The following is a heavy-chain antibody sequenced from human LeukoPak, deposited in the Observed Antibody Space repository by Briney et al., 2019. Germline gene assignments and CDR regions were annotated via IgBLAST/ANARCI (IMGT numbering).Heavy chain of an antibody. CDR1: GYTFTGYY. CDR2: INPNRGGT. CDR3: ARDGGMDV. J-gene: IGHJ6*02. Sequence: ASVKVSCKASGYTFTGYYMHWVRQAPGQGLEWMGWINPNRGGTKYAQKFQDKVTMTRDTSISTAYMELSRLRSDDTAVYYCARDGGMDVWGQGTTVTVSS. V-gene: IGHV1-2*02.